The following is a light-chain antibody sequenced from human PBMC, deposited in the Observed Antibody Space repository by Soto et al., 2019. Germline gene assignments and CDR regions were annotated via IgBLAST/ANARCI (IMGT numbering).Light chain of an antibody. V-gene: IGLV6-57*01. CDR1: SGNIVSNY. CDR3: QSYDADILI. CDR2: EDD. J-gene: IGLJ2*01. Sequence: NFMLTQPHSVSASPGKTVTISCTRSSGNIVSNYVQWYQQRPGSSPTTVIYEDDDRPSGVPDRFSGSIDTSSNSASLTISGLKTEDEADYYCQSYDADILIFGGGTKLTVL.